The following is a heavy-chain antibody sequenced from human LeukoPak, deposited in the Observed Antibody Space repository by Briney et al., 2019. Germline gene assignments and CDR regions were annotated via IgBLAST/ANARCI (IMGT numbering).Heavy chain of an antibody. D-gene: IGHD4-23*01. CDR3: ARGTRVDYGGLYYYYYYGMDV. Sequence: SETLSLTCAVYGGSFSGYYWSWIRQPPGKGLEWIGEINHSGSTNYNPSLKSRVTISVDTSKNQFSLKLSSVTAADTAVYYCARGTRVDYGGLYYYYYYGMDVWGQGTTVTVSS. J-gene: IGHJ6*02. CDR2: INHSGST. CDR1: GGSFSGYY. V-gene: IGHV4-34*01.